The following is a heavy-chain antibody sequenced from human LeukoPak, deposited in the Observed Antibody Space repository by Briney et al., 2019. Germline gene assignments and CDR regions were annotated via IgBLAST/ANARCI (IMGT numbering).Heavy chain of an antibody. CDR2: IPYDGSNK. V-gene: IGHV3-30-3*01. Sequence: PGGSLRLSCAASGFTFSSYAMSWVRQAPGKGLEWVAVIPYDGSNKYYADSVKGRFTISRDNSKNTLYLQMDSLRAEATALYYCARALTNGGTFDYWGQGTLVTVSS. CDR3: ARALTNGGTFDY. CDR1: GFTFSSYA. J-gene: IGHJ4*02. D-gene: IGHD2-8*01.